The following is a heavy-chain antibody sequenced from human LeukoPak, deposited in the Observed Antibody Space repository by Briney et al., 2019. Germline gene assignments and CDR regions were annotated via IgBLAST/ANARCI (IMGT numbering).Heavy chain of an antibody. D-gene: IGHD4-11*01. CDR1: GFTFSSYG. V-gene: IGHV3-30*02. J-gene: IGHJ4*02. CDR3: AKDQGTVTEIDY. CDR2: IRYDGSNK. Sequence: PGGSLRLSCAASGFTFSSYGMHWVRQAPGKGLEWVAFIRYDGSNKYYADSVKGRFTISRDNSKNTLYLRMNSLRAEDTAVYYCAKDQGTVTEIDYWGQGTLVTVSS.